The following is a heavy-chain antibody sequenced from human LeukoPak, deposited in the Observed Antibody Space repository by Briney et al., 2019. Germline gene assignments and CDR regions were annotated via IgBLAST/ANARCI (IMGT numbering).Heavy chain of an antibody. V-gene: IGHV5-51*01. D-gene: IGHD1/OR15-1a*01. J-gene: IGHJ3*02. CDR2: IFPGDSDT. CDR1: GDSFTSYW. CDR3: ARHSAYNWNTGGAFDI. Sequence: PGESLKISCKGSGDSFTSYWNGWGRQMPGKGLEGVVRIFPGDSDTRYSPSFQGQVTISVDKSISTAYLQWSSLKASDTAMYYCARHSAYNWNTGGAFDIWGQGTMVTVSS.